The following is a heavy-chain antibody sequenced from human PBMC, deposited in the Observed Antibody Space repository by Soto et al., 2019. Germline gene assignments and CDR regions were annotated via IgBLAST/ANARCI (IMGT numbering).Heavy chain of an antibody. Sequence: PSETLSLTCAVSGGSISSSNWWSWVRQPPGKGLEWIGEIYHSGSTNYNPSLKSRVTISVDKSKNQFSLKLSSVTAADTAVYYCARVLAYCGGDCSDYWGQGTLVTVSS. D-gene: IGHD2-21*02. V-gene: IGHV4-4*02. CDR1: GGSISSSNW. CDR2: IYHSGST. CDR3: ARVLAYCGGDCSDY. J-gene: IGHJ4*02.